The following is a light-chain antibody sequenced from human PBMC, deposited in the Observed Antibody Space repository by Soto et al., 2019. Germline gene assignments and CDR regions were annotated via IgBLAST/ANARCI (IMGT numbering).Light chain of an antibody. CDR3: CSYAAITTPVI. J-gene: IGLJ2*01. CDR2: EVS. V-gene: IGLV2-23*02. CDR1: SSDVGSYNL. Sequence: SALTQPASVSESPGQSITISCTGTSSDVGSYNLVSWYQQHPGKAPKLMIYEVSKRPSGVSNRFSGSKSGNTASLTISGLQAEDEGDYFCCSYAAITTPVIFGGGTKLTVL.